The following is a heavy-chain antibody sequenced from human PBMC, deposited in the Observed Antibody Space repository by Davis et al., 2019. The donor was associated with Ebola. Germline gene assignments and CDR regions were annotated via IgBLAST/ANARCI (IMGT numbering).Heavy chain of an antibody. Sequence: GGSLRLSCAASGFTFSSYSMNWVRQAPGKGLEWVSTISSSSNYIYYAESVKGRFTISRDNSKNTLYLQMNSLRAEDTAVYYCAKVEMATSGYWGQGTLVTVSS. CDR1: GFTFSSYS. CDR3: AKVEMATSGY. J-gene: IGHJ4*02. CDR2: ISSSSNYI. V-gene: IGHV3-21*01. D-gene: IGHD5-24*01.